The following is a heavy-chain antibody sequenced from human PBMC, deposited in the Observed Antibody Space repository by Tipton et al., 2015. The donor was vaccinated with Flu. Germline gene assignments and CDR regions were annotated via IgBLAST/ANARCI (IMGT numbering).Heavy chain of an antibody. CDR1: GGSISSYY. V-gene: IGHV4-59*01. Sequence: LRLSCTVSGGSISSYYWSWIRQPPGKGLEWIGYTYYSGSTNYNPSLKSRVTISVDTSKNQFSLKLSSVTAADTAVYYCARGDSHGSAVRWGQGTRVTVSS. CDR3: ARGDSHGSAVR. J-gene: IGHJ4*01. D-gene: IGHD3-10*01. CDR2: TYYSGST.